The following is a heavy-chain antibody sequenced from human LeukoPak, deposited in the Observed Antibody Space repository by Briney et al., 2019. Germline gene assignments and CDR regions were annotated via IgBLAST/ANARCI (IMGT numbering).Heavy chain of an antibody. CDR2: MTTSGNIK. CDR1: GLTLSDDY. D-gene: IGHD5-12*01. CDR3: AKTRGYSGYDCSDY. Sequence: GGSLRLSCAASGLTLSDDYMTWVRQAPGKGLESVLIMTTSGNIKSSADSVKGRFTISRDNANNILHLQMNSLRAEDTAVYYCAKTRGYSGYDCSDYWGQGTLVTVSS. J-gene: IGHJ4*02. V-gene: IGHV3-11*01.